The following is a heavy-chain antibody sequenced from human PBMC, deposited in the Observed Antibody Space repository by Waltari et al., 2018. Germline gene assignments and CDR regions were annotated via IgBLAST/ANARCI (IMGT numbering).Heavy chain of an antibody. CDR3: ARGIAVAGTGYFDY. V-gene: IGHV4-39*07. CDR2: IYSSGST. Sequence: QLQLQESGPGLVKPSETLSLTCTVSGGSISSSSYYWGWIRQPPGKGLEGIVGIYSSGSTYYNPSRTSRVTISVDTSKNQFSLKLSAVTAADTAVYYCARGIAVAGTGYFDYWGQGTLVTVSS. D-gene: IGHD6-19*01. J-gene: IGHJ4*02. CDR1: GGSISSSSYY.